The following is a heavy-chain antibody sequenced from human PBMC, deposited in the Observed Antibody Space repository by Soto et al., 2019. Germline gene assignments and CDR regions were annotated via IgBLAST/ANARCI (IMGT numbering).Heavy chain of an antibody. CDR1: GFTFSSYS. J-gene: IGHJ6*02. Sequence: PGGSLRLSCAASGFTFSSYSMNWVLQAPGKGLEWVSSISSSSSYIYYADSVKGRFTISRDNAKNSLYLQMNSLRAEDTAVYYCARVLRYRSAAGTYYYYGMDVWGQGTTVTVSS. D-gene: IGHD6-13*01. V-gene: IGHV3-21*01. CDR3: ARVLRYRSAAGTYYYYGMDV. CDR2: ISSSSSYI.